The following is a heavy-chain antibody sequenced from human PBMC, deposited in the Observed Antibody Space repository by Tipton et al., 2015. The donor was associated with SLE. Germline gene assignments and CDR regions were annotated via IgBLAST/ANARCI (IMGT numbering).Heavy chain of an antibody. V-gene: IGHV4-34*01. CDR3: ARDRGFLGV. CDR2: INHSGST. Sequence: LRLSCAASGFTFSSYAMSWVRQAPGKGLEWIGEINHSGSTNYNPSLKSRVTISVHTSKNQFSLKLSSVTAADTAVYYCARDRGFLGVWGQGTTVTVSS. J-gene: IGHJ6*02. CDR1: GFTFSSYA. D-gene: IGHD3-3*01.